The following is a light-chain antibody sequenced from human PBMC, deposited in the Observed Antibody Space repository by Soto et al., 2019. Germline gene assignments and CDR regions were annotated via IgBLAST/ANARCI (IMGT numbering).Light chain of an antibody. Sequence: EIVMTQSPATLSVSPGERATLSCRASQSVSSNLAWYQQKPGQAPRLLSYGASPRSNGIPARFSGSGSGPEFILTISSLQSEGFAVYYCQQYNKWPLTFGGGTKVEIK. CDR3: QQYNKWPLT. CDR2: GAS. V-gene: IGKV3-15*01. J-gene: IGKJ4*01. CDR1: QSVSSN.